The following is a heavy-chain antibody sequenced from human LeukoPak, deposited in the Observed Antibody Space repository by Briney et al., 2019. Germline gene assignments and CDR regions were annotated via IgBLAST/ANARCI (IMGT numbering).Heavy chain of an antibody. CDR3: ASGPRAALFDY. D-gene: IGHD6-6*01. CDR2: IYYSGST. CDR1: GGSISSSSYC. J-gene: IGHJ4*02. V-gene: IGHV4-39*01. Sequence: SETLSLTCTVSGGSISSSSYCWGWIRQPPGKGLEWIGSIYYSGSTYYNPSLKSRVTISVDTSKNQFSLKLSSVTAADTAVYYCASGPRAALFDYWGQGTLVTVSS.